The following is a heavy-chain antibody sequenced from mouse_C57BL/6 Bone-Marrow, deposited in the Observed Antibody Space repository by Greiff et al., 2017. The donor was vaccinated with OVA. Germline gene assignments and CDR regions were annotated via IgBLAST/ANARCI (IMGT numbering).Heavy chain of an antibody. J-gene: IGHJ2*01. V-gene: IGHV1-15*01. CDR1: GYTFTDYE. CDR2: IDPETGGT. CDR3: TRRAHDGYYVDY. Sequence: VQRVESGAELVRPGASVTLSCKASGYTFTDYEMHWVKQTPVHGLEWIGAIDPETGGTAYNQQFKGKAILTADKSSSTAYMELRSLTSEDSAVYYCTRRAHDGYYVDYWGQGTTLTVSS. D-gene: IGHD2-3*01.